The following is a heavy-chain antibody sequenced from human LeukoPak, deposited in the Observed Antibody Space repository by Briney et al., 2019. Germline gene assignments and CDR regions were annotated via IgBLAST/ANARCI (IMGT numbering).Heavy chain of an antibody. D-gene: IGHD6-13*01. Sequence: GGSLRLSSAPSGFTFRGYVMHWVPQAPGKGREWVSDISSDGTNQHYADSVKGRFTISRDNSQNTLFLQMNSLRVEDMGVYYCARDKSSYSSSWHRFFDYWGQGTLVTVSA. V-gene: IGHV3-30*04. CDR3: ARDKSSYSSSWHRFFDY. CDR2: ISSDGTNQ. CDR1: GFTFRGYV. J-gene: IGHJ4*02.